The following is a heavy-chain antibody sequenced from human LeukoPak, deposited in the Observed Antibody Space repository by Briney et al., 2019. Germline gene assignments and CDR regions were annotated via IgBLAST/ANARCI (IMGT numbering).Heavy chain of an antibody. CDR2: IWYDGSNK. V-gene: IGHV3-33*06. Sequence: GRSLRLSCAASGFTFSSYGMHWVRQAPGKGLEWVAVIWYDGSNKYYADSVKGRFTISRDNSKNTLYLQMNSLRAEDTAVYYCAKADSSSWYVFGTFDYWGQGTLVTVSS. CDR3: AKADSSSWYVFGTFDY. CDR1: GFTFSSYG. D-gene: IGHD6-13*01. J-gene: IGHJ4*02.